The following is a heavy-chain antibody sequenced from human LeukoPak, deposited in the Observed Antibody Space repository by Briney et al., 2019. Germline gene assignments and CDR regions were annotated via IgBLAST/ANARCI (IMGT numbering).Heavy chain of an antibody. CDR3: ARDGRVVITMVRGVPFDY. Sequence: PGGSLRLSCAASGFTFSDYYMSWIRQAPGKGLEWVSYISSSGSTIYYADSVKGRFTISRDNAKNSLYLQMNSLRAEDTAVYYCARDGRVVITMVRGVPFDYWGQGTLVTVSS. CDR1: GFTFSDYY. D-gene: IGHD3-10*01. V-gene: IGHV3-11*04. J-gene: IGHJ4*02. CDR2: ISSSGSTI.